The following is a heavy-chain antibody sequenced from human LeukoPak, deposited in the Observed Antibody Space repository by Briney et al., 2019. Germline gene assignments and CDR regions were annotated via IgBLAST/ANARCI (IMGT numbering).Heavy chain of an antibody. V-gene: IGHV4-59*11. CDR2: MLDTVTT. CDR3: ATIKRGNIFGYFDF. Sequence: SETLPLTCSVSGDSMNSHYWSWVRQPPGKGLEWIGYMLDTVTTKDNPSLKSRFTLSADMSKNQFSLRLTSVTAADTAVYYCATIKRGNIFGYFDFWGQGILVTVSS. J-gene: IGHJ4*02. D-gene: IGHD5-18*01. CDR1: GDSMNSHY.